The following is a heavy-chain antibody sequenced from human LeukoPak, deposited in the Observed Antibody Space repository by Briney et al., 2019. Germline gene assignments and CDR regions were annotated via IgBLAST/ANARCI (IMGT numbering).Heavy chain of an antibody. CDR2: INHSGST. Sequence: GSLRLSCAASGFTFSSYEMNWVRQAPGKGLEWIGEINHSGSTNYNPSLKSRVTISVDTSKNQFSLKLSSVTAADTAVYYCARGRRYRVRGWFDPWGQGTLVTVSS. J-gene: IGHJ5*02. CDR3: ARGRRYRVRGWFDP. V-gene: IGHV4-34*01. D-gene: IGHD1-1*01. CDR1: GFTFSSYE.